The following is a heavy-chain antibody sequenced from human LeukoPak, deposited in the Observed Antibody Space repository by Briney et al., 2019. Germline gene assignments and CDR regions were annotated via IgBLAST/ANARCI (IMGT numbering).Heavy chain of an antibody. V-gene: IGHV4-38-2*02. Sequence: SETLSLTCTVSGYSISSGYYWGWIRQPPGKGLEWIGSIYHSGSTYYNPSLKSRVTISVDTSKNQFSLKLSSVTAADTAVYYCASYCSSTSCYRAVGGEFDPWGQGTLVTVSS. CDR3: ASYCSSTSCYRAVGGEFDP. CDR1: GYSISSGYY. J-gene: IGHJ5*02. CDR2: IYHSGST. D-gene: IGHD2-2*02.